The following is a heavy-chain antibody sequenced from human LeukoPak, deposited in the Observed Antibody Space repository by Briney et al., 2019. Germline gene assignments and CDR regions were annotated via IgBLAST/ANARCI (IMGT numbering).Heavy chain of an antibody. CDR3: TTMVRGVIITRDY. V-gene: IGHV3-49*04. Sequence: GGSLRLSCTASGFTFGDYAMSWVRQTPGKGLEWVGFIRSKAYGGTTEYAASVKGRFTISRDDSKSIAYLQMNSLKTEDTAVYYCTTMVRGVIITRDYWGQGTLVTVSS. D-gene: IGHD3-10*01. CDR1: GFTFGDYA. CDR2: IRSKAYGGTT. J-gene: IGHJ4*02.